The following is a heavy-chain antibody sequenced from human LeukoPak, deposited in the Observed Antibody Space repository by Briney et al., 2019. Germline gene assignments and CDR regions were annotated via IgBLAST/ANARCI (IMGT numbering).Heavy chain of an antibody. CDR1: GFTFSSYG. CDR2: IYNDGGQE. J-gene: IGHJ4*02. V-gene: IGHV3-33*01. Sequence: GGSLRLSCTASGFTFSSYGMHWVRQAPGKGLEWVTFIYNDGGQEYYADSVKGRFSISRDNSKNTLYLQMNSLRDEDTAIYYCARNVNHWNHVDCWGQGTRVTVSS. D-gene: IGHD1-1*01. CDR3: ARNVNHWNHVDC.